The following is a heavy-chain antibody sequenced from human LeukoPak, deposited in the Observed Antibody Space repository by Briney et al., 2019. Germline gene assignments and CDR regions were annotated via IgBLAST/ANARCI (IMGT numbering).Heavy chain of an antibody. CDR1: GGTFSSYA. V-gene: IGHV1-69*05. D-gene: IGHD3-10*01. CDR2: IIPIFGTA. Sequence: SVKVSCKASGGTFSSYAISWVRQAPGQGLEWMGRIIPIFGTANYAQKFQGRVTITTDESTSTAYMELSSLRSEDTAVYYCASSYYYGSGSYYDNYYYYMDVWGIGTTVTVSS. CDR3: ASSYYYGSGSYYDNYYYYMDV. J-gene: IGHJ6*03.